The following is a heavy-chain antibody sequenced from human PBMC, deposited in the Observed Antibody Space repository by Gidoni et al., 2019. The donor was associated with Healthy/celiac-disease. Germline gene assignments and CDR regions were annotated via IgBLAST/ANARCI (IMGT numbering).Heavy chain of an antibody. Sequence: QVQLQESAPGLVNPSQTLSLTCTVSAGSNSSVDYYWSWIRQPPGKGLEWIGYIYYSGSTYYNPSLKSRVTISVDTSKNQFSLKLSSVTAADTAVYYCARDLRKVATIDYWGQGTLVTVSS. CDR3: ARDLRKVATIDY. D-gene: IGHD5-12*01. V-gene: IGHV4-30-4*01. CDR1: AGSNSSVDYY. CDR2: IYYSGST. J-gene: IGHJ4*02.